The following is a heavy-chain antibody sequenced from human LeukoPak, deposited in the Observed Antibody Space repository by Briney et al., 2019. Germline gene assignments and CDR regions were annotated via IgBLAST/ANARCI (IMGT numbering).Heavy chain of an antibody. CDR2: IWGSGDRT. J-gene: IGHJ4*02. CDR1: GFIFRNYA. D-gene: IGHD2-15*01. Sequence: PGGSLTLSCAASGFIFRNYAMNWVRQAPGKGLEWVSNIWGSGDRTYYADSVKGRFIISRDNSKNTLYLQMSGLRADDTAVYYCAQDLSYIGLDNWGQGTLVTVSS. V-gene: IGHV3-23*01. CDR3: AQDLSYIGLDN.